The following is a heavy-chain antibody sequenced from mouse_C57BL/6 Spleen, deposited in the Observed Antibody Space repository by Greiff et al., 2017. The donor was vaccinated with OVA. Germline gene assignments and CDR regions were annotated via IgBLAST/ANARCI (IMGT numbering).Heavy chain of an antibody. CDR2: INPGSGGT. Sequence: QVQLKQSGAELVRPGTSVKVSCKASGYAFTNYLIEWVKQRPGQGLEWIGVINPGSGGTNYNEKFKGKATLTADKSSSTAYMQLSSLTSEDSAVYFCARDGYGSSYDYFDDWGQGTTLTVAS. CDR1: GYAFTNYL. D-gene: IGHD1-1*01. J-gene: IGHJ2*01. CDR3: ARDGYGSSYDYFDD. V-gene: IGHV1-54*01.